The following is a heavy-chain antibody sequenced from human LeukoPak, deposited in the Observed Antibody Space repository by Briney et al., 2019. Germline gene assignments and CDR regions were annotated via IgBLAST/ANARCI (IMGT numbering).Heavy chain of an antibody. V-gene: IGHV3-30*12. CDR2: IPYDGSDK. D-gene: IGHD1-26*01. Sequence: GGSLRLSCAASGFTFSAFGMHWVRQAPGKGLEWVTFIPYDGSDKYYADSVKGRFTISRDNAKNSLYLQMNSLRAEDTALYYCARDEEGGSYPLDYWGQGTLVTVSS. CDR3: ARDEEGGSYPLDY. CDR1: GFTFSAFG. J-gene: IGHJ4*02.